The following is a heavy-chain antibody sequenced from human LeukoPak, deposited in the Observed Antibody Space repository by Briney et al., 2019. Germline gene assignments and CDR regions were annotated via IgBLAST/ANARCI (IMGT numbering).Heavy chain of an antibody. Sequence: GGSLRLSXAASGFTFSSYAMHWVRQAPGKGLEYVSAISTNGGSTYYANSVKGRFTISRDNSKNTLYLQMGSLRAEDMAVYYCAREGTPPGISDYWGQGTLVTVSS. CDR2: ISTNGGST. CDR1: GFTFSSYA. D-gene: IGHD3-10*01. J-gene: IGHJ4*02. V-gene: IGHV3-64*01. CDR3: AREGTPPGISDY.